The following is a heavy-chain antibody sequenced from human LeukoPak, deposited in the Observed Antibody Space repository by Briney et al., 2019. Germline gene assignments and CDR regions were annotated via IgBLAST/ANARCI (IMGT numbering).Heavy chain of an antibody. J-gene: IGHJ5*02. V-gene: IGHV3-48*04. CDR2: ISGSGTSI. CDR1: EFTFSSYS. D-gene: IGHD4-23*01. Sequence: GGSLRLSCAASEFTFSSYSMCWVRQAPGKGLQWVSYISGSGTSIYYADSVRGRFTISRDNAKNSLYLQLNSLRAEDTAVYYCARDVTYHGGDWFDPWGQGTLVTVSS. CDR3: ARDVTYHGGDWFDP.